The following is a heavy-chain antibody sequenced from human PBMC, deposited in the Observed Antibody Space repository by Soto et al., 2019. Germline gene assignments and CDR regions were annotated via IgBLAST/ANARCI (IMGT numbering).Heavy chain of an antibody. V-gene: IGHV4-34*01. CDR1: GGSFSGCY. CDR2: INHSGST. CDR3: AIGGYYDSSGYYHTYYDGMDV. J-gene: IGHJ6*02. Sequence: PSETLSLTCAVYGGSFSGCYWSWIRQPPGKGLEWIGEINHSGSTNYNPSLKSRVTISVDTSKNQFSLKLSSVTAADTAVYYCAIGGYYDSSGYYHTYYDGMDVWGQGTTVT. D-gene: IGHD3-22*01.